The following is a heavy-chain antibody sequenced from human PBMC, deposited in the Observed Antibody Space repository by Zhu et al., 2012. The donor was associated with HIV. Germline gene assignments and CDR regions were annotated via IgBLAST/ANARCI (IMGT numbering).Heavy chain of an antibody. J-gene: IGHJ6*02. Sequence: EVQLVESGGVVVQPGGSLRLSCAASGFTFDDYTMHWVRQAPGKGLEWVSLISWDGGSTYYADSVKGRFTISRDNSKNSLYLQMNSLRTEDTALYYCAKDIGHIVVVPAATISYGMDVWGQGTTGHRLL. CDR3: AKDIGHIVVVPAATISYGMDV. CDR1: GFTFDDYT. D-gene: IGHD2-2*01. CDR2: ISWDGGST. V-gene: IGHV3-43*01.